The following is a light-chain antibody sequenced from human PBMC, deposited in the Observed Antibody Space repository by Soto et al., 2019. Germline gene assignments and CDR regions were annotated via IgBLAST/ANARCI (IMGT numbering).Light chain of an antibody. CDR2: KNN. CDR1: TSNIGGNT. CDR3: SSYTSSSTRYV. Sequence: QSVLTQPPSASGTPGQRVTISCSGSTSNIGGNTVNWYQQFPGTAPKLLMFKNNQRPSGVPDRFSGSKSGTSASLAISGLQSEDEADYYCSSYTSSSTRYVFGTGTKVTVL. J-gene: IGLJ1*01. V-gene: IGLV1-44*01.